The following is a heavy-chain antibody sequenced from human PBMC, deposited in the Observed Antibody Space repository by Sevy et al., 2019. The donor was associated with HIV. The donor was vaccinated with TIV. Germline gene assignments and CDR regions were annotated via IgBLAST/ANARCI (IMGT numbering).Heavy chain of an antibody. CDR2: IYHSGST. D-gene: IGHD4-17*01. V-gene: IGHV4-38-2*02. J-gene: IGHJ4*02. Sequence: SETLSLTCAVSGYSISSGYYWGWIRQPPGKGLEWIGNIYHSGSTYYNPSLKSRVTISVDTSKNQFSLKLSSVTAADTAVYYCARENTDYGDYGGIDYWGQGTLVTVSS. CDR1: GYSISSGYY. CDR3: ARENTDYGDYGGIDY.